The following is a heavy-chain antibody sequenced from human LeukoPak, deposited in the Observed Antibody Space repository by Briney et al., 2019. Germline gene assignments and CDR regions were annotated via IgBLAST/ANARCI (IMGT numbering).Heavy chain of an antibody. Sequence: SVKVSCKASGGTFSSYTISWVRQAPGQGLEWMGGIIPIFGTANYAQKFQGRVTITADESTSTAYMELSSLRSEDTAVYYCASGDGVVVPAAIWDAFDIWGQGTMVTVSS. J-gene: IGHJ3*02. CDR2: IIPIFGTA. V-gene: IGHV1-69*01. CDR3: ASGDGVVVPAAIWDAFDI. D-gene: IGHD2-2*02. CDR1: GGTFSSYT.